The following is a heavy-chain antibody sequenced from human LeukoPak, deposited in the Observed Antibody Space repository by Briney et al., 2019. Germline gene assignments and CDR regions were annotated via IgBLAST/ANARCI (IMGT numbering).Heavy chain of an antibody. CDR1: GGTFSSYA. Sequence: ASVKVSCKASGGTFSSYAISWVRQAPGQGLEWMGIINPSGGSTSYAQKFQGRVTMTRDTSTSTVYMELSSLRSEDTAVYYCARGESVPPEVRGYSGYDYRMGYWGQGTLVTVSS. CDR3: ARGESVPPEVRGYSGYDYRMGY. V-gene: IGHV1-46*01. CDR2: INPSGGST. D-gene: IGHD5-12*01. J-gene: IGHJ4*02.